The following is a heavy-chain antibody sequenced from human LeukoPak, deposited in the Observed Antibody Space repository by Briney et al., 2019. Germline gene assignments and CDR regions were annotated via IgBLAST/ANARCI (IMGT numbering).Heavy chain of an antibody. J-gene: IGHJ4*02. CDR3: AKAGAAVVEAAINY. CDR1: GFNFSNYA. CDR2: VNSNNRP. V-gene: IGHV3-23*01. Sequence: GGSLRLSCAASGFNFSNYAMTWVRQAPGKGLEWVSTVNSNNRPYYADSVKGRFTSARDNSKNTLYLQMNTRRVEDTALYYCAKAGAAVVEAAINYWGQGILVTVPP. D-gene: IGHD2-15*01.